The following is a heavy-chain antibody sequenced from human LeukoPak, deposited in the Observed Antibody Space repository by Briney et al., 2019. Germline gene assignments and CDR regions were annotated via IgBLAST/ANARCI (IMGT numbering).Heavy chain of an antibody. CDR1: GFTYNSYG. Sequence: GRSLRLSCAASGFTYNSYGIHWVRQAPGKGLEWVAFIWYDGSNKYYADSVKGRFTISRDNSRNTLYLQMNSLRAEDTAVYYCARARTTRGFDYWGQGTLVTVSS. D-gene: IGHD4-17*01. CDR2: IWYDGSNK. V-gene: IGHV3-33*01. J-gene: IGHJ4*02. CDR3: ARARTTRGFDY.